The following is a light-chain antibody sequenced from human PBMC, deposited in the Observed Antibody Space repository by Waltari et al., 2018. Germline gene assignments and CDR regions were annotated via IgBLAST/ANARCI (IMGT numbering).Light chain of an antibody. CDR1: QSVSSY. Sequence: EIVLTQSPATLSLSPGERATLSCRASQSVSSYLAWYQQKPGQAPRLLIYDASNRATGITDRFSGSGSGTDFTLTISSLEPEDFAVYYCQQRSNWPHTFGQGTKLEIK. J-gene: IGKJ2*01. CDR3: QQRSNWPHT. V-gene: IGKV3-11*01. CDR2: DAS.